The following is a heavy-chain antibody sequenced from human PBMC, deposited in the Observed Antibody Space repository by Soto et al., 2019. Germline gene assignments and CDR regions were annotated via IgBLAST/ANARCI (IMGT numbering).Heavy chain of an antibody. J-gene: IGHJ5*02. CDR3: AGLLPGNNWFDP. CDR1: GYTFTGSY. Sequence: ASVKVSCKASGYTFTGSYMHWVRQAPGQGLEWMGWINPNSGGTNYAQKFQGWVTMTRDTSISTAYMELSRLRSDDTAVYYCAGLLPGNNWFDPWGQRTLVTVSS. V-gene: IGHV1-2*04. D-gene: IGHD2-15*01. CDR2: INPNSGGT.